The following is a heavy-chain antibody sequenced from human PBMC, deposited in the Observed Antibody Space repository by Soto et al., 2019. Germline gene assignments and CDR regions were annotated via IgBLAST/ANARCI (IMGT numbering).Heavy chain of an antibody. CDR2: IEPSDSYS. Sequence: EVQLVQSGAEVKKPGESLRISCNGSGYSFTRYWISWVRQMPGKGLEWMGSIEPSDSYSNYSPSFQGHVTISADKSISTAYLQWSSLKASDTAMYYCARQDCSAGSCDWVGYGYWGQGTLVTVSS. CDR3: ARQDCSAGSCDWVGYGY. CDR1: GYSFTRYW. J-gene: IGHJ4*02. D-gene: IGHD2-15*01. V-gene: IGHV5-10-1*01.